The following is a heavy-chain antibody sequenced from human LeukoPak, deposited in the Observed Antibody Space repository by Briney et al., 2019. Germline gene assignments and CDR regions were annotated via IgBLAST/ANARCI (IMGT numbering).Heavy chain of an antibody. D-gene: IGHD7-27*01. CDR3: VSDRDWGFDY. Sequence: GGSLRLSCAGSRLSWSSYSVNWVRRAPGKGLEWISHIWSSGSGIWYADSVTGRFTISRDSAKKSLYLQMNSLRVEDTAVYYCVSDRDWGFDYWGQGTLVTVSS. V-gene: IGHV3-48*01. CDR2: IWSSGSGI. CDR1: RLSWSSYS. J-gene: IGHJ4*02.